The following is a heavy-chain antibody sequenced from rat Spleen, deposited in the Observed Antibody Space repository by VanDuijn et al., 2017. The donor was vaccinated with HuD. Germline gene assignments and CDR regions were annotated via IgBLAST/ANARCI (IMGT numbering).Heavy chain of an antibody. V-gene: IGHV5-29*01. Sequence: EVQLVESDGGLVQPGKSLKLSCAASGFTFSDYYMAWVRQAPTKGLEWVATISYDESSTYYRDVVKGRFTISRDNAKSTLSLQMDSLRSEDTATYYCARRHYGYTDYFDYWGQGVMVTVSS. J-gene: IGHJ2*01. CDR1: GFTFSDYY. CDR2: ISYDESST. CDR3: ARRHYGYTDYFDY. D-gene: IGHD1-9*01.